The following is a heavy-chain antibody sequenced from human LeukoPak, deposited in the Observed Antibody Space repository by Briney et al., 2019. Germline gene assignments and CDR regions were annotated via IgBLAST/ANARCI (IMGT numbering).Heavy chain of an antibody. CDR1: GYTFTSYY. V-gene: IGHV1-46*01. CDR3: AGGTPDIVATSSIDY. Sequence: GASVKVSCKASGYTFTSYYMHWVRQAPGQGLEWMGIINPSGGSTSYAQKFQGRVTMTRDTSTSTVYMKLSSLRSEDTAVYYCAGGTPDIVATSSIDYWGQGTLVTVSS. J-gene: IGHJ4*02. CDR2: INPSGGST. D-gene: IGHD5-12*01.